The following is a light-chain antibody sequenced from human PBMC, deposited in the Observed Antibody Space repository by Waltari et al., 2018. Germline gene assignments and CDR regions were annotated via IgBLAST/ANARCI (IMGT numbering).Light chain of an antibody. CDR2: DVS. J-gene: IGKJ1*01. CDR1: QSVSEK. Sequence: ETVMTQSPASLSVSPGGRATLSCRASQSVSEKLDWYQQKPGQAPRLLLYDVSSRATGVPARFSGGGSGTDFTLTISSLQSEDFAIYYCQQYNDWPWTFGQGTKVEIK. CDR3: QQYNDWPWT. V-gene: IGKV3-15*01.